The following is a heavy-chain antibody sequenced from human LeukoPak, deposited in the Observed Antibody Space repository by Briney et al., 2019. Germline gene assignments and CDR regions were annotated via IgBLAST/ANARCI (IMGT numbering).Heavy chain of an antibody. Sequence: GASVKVSCKASGYTFTGYYMHWVRQAPGQGLEWMGGIIPMFGTANYTQKVQGRVTITADKSTSTAYMELSSLRSEDTAVYYCGTGMFREPLNDYWGPGTLVTVSS. J-gene: IGHJ4*02. D-gene: IGHD3-10*02. CDR3: GTGMFREPLNDY. V-gene: IGHV1-69*06. CDR1: GYTFTGYY. CDR2: IIPMFGTA.